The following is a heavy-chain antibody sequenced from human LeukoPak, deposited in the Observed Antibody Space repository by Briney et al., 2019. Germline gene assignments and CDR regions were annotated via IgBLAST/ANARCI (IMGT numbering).Heavy chain of an antibody. Sequence: GGSLRLSCAASGFTFNTYAMSWVRQAPGTGLELVPAISGGGATSYYADSVEGRFTISRDNSKNTLYLQMNSLRAEDTAIYYCAKDGSSGIAATADAFDIWGQGTMVTVSS. CDR2: ISGGGATS. D-gene: IGHD6-13*01. J-gene: IGHJ3*02. CDR1: GFTFNTYA. V-gene: IGHV3-23*01. CDR3: AKDGSSGIAATADAFDI.